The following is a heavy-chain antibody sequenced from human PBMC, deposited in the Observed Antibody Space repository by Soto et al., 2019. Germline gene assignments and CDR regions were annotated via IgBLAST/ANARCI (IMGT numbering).Heavy chain of an antibody. CDR3: ARRAGTPDSSIDY. CDR1: GFTFSSYA. V-gene: IGHV3-30-3*01. Sequence: GGSLRLSCAASGFTFSSYAMHWVRQAPGKGLEWVAVISYDGSNKYYADSVKGRFTISRDNSKNTLYLQMNSLRAEDTAVYYCARRAGTPDSSIDYWGQGTLVTVSS. J-gene: IGHJ4*02. D-gene: IGHD6-13*01. CDR2: ISYDGSNK.